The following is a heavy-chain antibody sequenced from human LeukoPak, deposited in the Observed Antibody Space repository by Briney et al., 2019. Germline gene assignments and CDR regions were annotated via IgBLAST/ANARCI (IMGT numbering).Heavy chain of an antibody. J-gene: IGHJ4*02. Sequence: GASVKVSCKVSGYTLTELSMHWVRQAPGKGLEWMGGFDPEEGETIYAQTFQGRVTMTEDTSTNTAYLELSSLRSEDTAVYFCARVIWGFVATVTTYYFDYWGQGTLVTVSS. D-gene: IGHD4-17*01. CDR3: ARVIWGFVATVTTYYFDY. V-gene: IGHV1-24*01. CDR2: FDPEEGET. CDR1: GYTLTELS.